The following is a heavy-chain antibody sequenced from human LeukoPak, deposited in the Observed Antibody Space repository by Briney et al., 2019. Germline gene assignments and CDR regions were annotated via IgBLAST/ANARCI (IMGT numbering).Heavy chain of an antibody. CDR2: ISSDSTTI. CDR1: GFAFSYYS. D-gene: IGHD5-18*01. Sequence: GGSLRLSCAASGFAFSYYSMNWVRQAPGKGLEWVSYISSDSTTIDYADSAKGRFTISRDNAKNSLYLEMSSLRSEDTAVYYCARGARGYSYERHFDYWGQGTLVTVSS. V-gene: IGHV3-48*04. J-gene: IGHJ4*02. CDR3: ARGARGYSYERHFDY.